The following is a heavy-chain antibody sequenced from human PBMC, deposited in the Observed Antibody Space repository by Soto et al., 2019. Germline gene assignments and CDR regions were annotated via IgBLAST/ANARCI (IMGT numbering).Heavy chain of an antibody. D-gene: IGHD6-13*01. CDR3: ARVTYRSQLAYYFDY. Sequence: QVQLVQSGAEVKKPGSSVKVSCKASGGTFSSYAISWVRQAPGQGLEWMGGIIPIFGTANYAQKFQGRVTMTADKSTSTAYMELSSLRSEDTAVYYCARVTYRSQLAYYFDYWGQGTLVTVSS. CDR2: IIPIFGTA. V-gene: IGHV1-69*06. CDR1: GGTFSSYA. J-gene: IGHJ4*02.